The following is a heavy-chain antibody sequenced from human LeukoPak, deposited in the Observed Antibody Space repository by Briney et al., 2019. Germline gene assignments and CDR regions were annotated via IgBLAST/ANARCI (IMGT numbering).Heavy chain of an antibody. CDR3: AREEGLSSSGWFSFDY. D-gene: IGHD6-19*01. V-gene: IGHV3-33*01. CDR2: IWYDGSNK. J-gene: IGHJ4*02. CDR1: GFTFSSYG. Sequence: GRSLRLSCAGSGFTFSSYGMPRVRQAPGKGLEGVAVIWYDGSNKYYADSVKGRFTISRDNSKNPLYLQMNSLRAEHTAVYYCAREEGLSSSGWFSFDYWGQGTLVTVSS.